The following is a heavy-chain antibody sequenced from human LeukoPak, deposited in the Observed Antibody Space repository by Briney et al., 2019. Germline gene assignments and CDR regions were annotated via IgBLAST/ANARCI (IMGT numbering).Heavy chain of an antibody. J-gene: IGHJ3*02. V-gene: IGHV4-59*01. Sequence: SETLSLTCTVSGGSISTYYWNWIRQPPGKGLEWIGYIYHSGSTNYNPSLQSRVTISVDTSKNQFSLNLNSVTAADTAVYYCAREDLNFWSGNAFDIWGQGTMVTVSS. CDR2: IYHSGST. D-gene: IGHD3-3*01. CDR1: GGSISTYY. CDR3: AREDLNFWSGNAFDI.